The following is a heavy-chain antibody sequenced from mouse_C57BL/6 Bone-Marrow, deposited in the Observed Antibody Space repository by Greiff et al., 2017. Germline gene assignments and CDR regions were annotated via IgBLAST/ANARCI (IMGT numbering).Heavy chain of an antibody. J-gene: IGHJ2*01. CDR2: ISDGGSYT. CDR1: GFTFSSYA. Sequence: EVMLVESGGGLVKPGGSLKLSCAASGFTFSSYAMSWVRQTPEKRLEWVGTISDGGSYTYYPDTVKGRFTIARDNAKNNLYLQMSHLKSEDAAMYYCASTFYFDYGGQGTTLTVSS. CDR3: ASTFYFDY. V-gene: IGHV5-4*03.